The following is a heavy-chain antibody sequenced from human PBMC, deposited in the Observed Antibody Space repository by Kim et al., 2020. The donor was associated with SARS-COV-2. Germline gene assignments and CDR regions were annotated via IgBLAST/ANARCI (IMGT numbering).Heavy chain of an antibody. J-gene: IGHJ5*02. CDR2: IYYSGST. CDR3: ARHAMPRYGANNWFDP. CDR1: GGSISSSSYY. Sequence: SETLSLTCTVSGGSISSSSYYWGWIRQPPGKGLEWIGSIYYSGSTYYNPSLKSRVTISVDTSKNQFSLKLSSVTAADTAVYYCARHAMPRYGANNWFDPWGQGTLVTVSS. D-gene: IGHD2-2*01. V-gene: IGHV4-39*01.